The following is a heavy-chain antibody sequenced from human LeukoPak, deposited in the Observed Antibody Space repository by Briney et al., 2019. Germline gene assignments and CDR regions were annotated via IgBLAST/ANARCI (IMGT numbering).Heavy chain of an antibody. V-gene: IGHV3-21*01. J-gene: IGHJ3*02. Sequence: GGSLRLSCAASGFISSSYSMNWVRQAPGKGLEWVSSISSSSSYIYYADSVKGRFTISRDNAKNSLYLQMNSLRAEDTAVYYCASVADRKSAFDIWGQGTMVTVSS. CDR1: GFISSSYS. CDR2: ISSSSSYI. D-gene: IGHD2-15*01. CDR3: ASVADRKSAFDI.